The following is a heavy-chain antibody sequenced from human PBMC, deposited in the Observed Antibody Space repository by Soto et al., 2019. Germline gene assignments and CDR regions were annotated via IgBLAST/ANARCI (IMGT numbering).Heavy chain of an antibody. CDR2: IFPLLEMV. D-gene: IGHD1-26*01. J-gene: IGHJ4*02. CDR3: AQEDGAGFKL. CDR1: GGDLRNSG. V-gene: IGHV1-69*04. Sequence: QVHLVQSGAEMKKPGSSVKVSCKVSGGDLRNSGISWVRQAPGQGLEWMGGIFPLLEMVDYSQKFQGRVTITADESTNTAYIELGSMIAEDKAVYYGAQEDGAGFKLWGKGTQVIVAS.